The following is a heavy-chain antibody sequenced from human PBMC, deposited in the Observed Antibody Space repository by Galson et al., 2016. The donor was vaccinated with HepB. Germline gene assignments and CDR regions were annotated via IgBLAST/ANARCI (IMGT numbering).Heavy chain of an antibody. V-gene: IGHV3-21*01. D-gene: IGHD6-13*01. Sequence: SLRLSCATPGFTFTRYNMNWVRQAPGKGLEWVSSISSGSSYIYYADSVKGRFTISRDNVKKSLYLQMNSLRPEDTAVYYCARVREQQRLDAFDIWGQGTMVTVSS. CDR2: ISSGSSYI. CDR1: GFTFTRYN. J-gene: IGHJ3*02. CDR3: ARVREQQRLDAFDI.